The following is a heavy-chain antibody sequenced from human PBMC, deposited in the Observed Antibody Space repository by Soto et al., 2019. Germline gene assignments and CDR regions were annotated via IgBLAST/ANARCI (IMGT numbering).Heavy chain of an antibody. D-gene: IGHD1-1*01. CDR1: GPAFSTADRA. V-gene: IGHV2-5*02. CDR2: IDGDVNK. CDR3: AHGRTSGTTIFFEY. Sequence: QITVKESGPALVKPTQTLTLTCTFSGPAFSTADRAVGWIRQAPGKALDWLALIDGDVNKRYSPSLNNTLTIASGTSNNQVVLTITDMDPVDTATYSCAHGRTSGTTIFFEYWGQGTLVTVAA. J-gene: IGHJ4*02.